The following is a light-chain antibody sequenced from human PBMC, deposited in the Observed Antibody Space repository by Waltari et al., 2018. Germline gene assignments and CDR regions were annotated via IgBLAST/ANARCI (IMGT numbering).Light chain of an antibody. CDR1: QSLLHSNGYTF. CDR3: MQARQTPWT. CDR2: MVS. Sequence: EIVMTQSPLSLPVTPGEPASVSCRSSQSLLHSNGYTFLDWYVQKPGQSPQLLIYMVSNRASGVPDRFSDSGSGTDFTLEISRVEAEDVGVYYCMQARQTPWTFGQGTKVEIK. V-gene: IGKV2-28*01. J-gene: IGKJ1*01.